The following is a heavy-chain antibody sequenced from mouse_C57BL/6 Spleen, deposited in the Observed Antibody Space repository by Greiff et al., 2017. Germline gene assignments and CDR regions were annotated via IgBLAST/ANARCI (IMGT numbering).Heavy chain of an antibody. CDR1: GYSFTDYN. CDR2: INPNYGTT. Sequence: VQLQQSGPELVKPGASVKISCKASGYSFTDYNMNWVKQSNGKSLEWIGVINPNYGTTSYNQKFKGKATLPVDQSSSTAYMQLNILTSEDSAVYYCARSKWGKGNYFDYWGQGTTLTVSS. J-gene: IGHJ2*01. D-gene: IGHD2-1*01. CDR3: ARSKWGKGNYFDY. V-gene: IGHV1-39*01.